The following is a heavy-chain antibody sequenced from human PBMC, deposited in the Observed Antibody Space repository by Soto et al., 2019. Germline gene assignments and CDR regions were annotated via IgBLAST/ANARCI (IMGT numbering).Heavy chain of an antibody. V-gene: IGHV4-31*03. Sequence: SETLSLTCTVSGGSISSGGYYWSWIRQHPGKGLEWIGYIYYSGSTYYNPSLKSRVTISVDTSKNQFSLKLSSVTAADTAVYYCARPSAATVGGMDVWRQGTTVTVSS. CDR2: IYYSGST. CDR3: ARPSAATVGGMDV. J-gene: IGHJ6*02. D-gene: IGHD2-15*01. CDR1: GGSISSGGYY.